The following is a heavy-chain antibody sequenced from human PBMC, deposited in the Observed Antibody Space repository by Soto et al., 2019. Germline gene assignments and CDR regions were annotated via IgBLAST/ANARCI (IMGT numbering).Heavy chain of an antibody. CDR1: GFTFSSYG. CDR2: IWYDGSNK. Sequence: QVQLVESGGGVVQPGRSLRLSCAASGFTFSSYGMHWVRQAPGKGLEWVAVIWYDGSNKYYADSVKDRFTISRDNSKNTLYLQMNSLRAEDTAVYYCARDSRYCSSTSCYLGPYYYYMDVWGKGTTVTVSS. D-gene: IGHD2-2*01. J-gene: IGHJ6*03. CDR3: ARDSRYCSSTSCYLGPYYYYMDV. V-gene: IGHV3-33*01.